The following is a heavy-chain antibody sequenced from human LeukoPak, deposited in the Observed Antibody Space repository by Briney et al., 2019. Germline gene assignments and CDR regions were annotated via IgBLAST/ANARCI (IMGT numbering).Heavy chain of an antibody. CDR1: GYTFTGYG. CDR2: ISAYNGNT. Sequence: ASVKVSCKASGYTFTGYGISWVRQAPGQGLEWMGWISAYNGNTNYAQKFQGRVTMATDSSTSTAYMELRSLRSDDTAVYYCARNIAAAGALYYMDVWGKGTTVTVSS. D-gene: IGHD6-13*01. CDR3: ARNIAAAGALYYMDV. J-gene: IGHJ6*03. V-gene: IGHV1-18*01.